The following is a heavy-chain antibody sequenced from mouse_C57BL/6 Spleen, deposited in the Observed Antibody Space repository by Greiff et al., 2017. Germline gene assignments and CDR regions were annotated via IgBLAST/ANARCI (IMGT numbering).Heavy chain of an antibody. CDR2: ISNLAYSI. CDR3: ARQDDPYAMDY. V-gene: IGHV5-15*04. D-gene: IGHD2-3*01. J-gene: IGHJ4*01. CDR1: GFTFSDYG. Sequence: EVTLVESGGGLVQPGGSLKLSCAASGFTFSDYGMAWVRQAPRKGPEWVAFISNLAYSIYYADTVTGRFTISRENAKNTLYLEMSSLRSEDTAMYYCARQDDPYAMDYWGQGTSVTVSS.